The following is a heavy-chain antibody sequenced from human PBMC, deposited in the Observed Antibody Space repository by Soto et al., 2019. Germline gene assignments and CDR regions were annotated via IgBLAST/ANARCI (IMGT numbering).Heavy chain of an antibody. CDR3: ARHDSSGYYYYFDY. V-gene: IGHV1-18*01. Sequence: GASVKGSCKASGYTFTSYGISWVRQAPGQGLEWMGWISAYNGNTNYAQKLQGRVTMTTDTSTSTAYMELRSLRSDDTAVYYCARHDSSGYYYYFDYWGQGTLVTVSS. CDR2: ISAYNGNT. J-gene: IGHJ4*02. D-gene: IGHD3-22*01. CDR1: GYTFTSYG.